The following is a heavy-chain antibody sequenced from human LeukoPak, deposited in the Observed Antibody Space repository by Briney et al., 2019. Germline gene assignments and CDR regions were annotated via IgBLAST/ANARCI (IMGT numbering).Heavy chain of an antibody. D-gene: IGHD4/OR15-4a*01. CDR1: GFTFSSYA. J-gene: IGHJ4*02. Sequence: PGGSLRLSCAASGFTFSSYAMSWVRQAPGKGLEWVSAISGGSDSTYYADSVKGRFTISRDNSKNTLFLQMNSLRAEDTAVYYCAKSGLSCFDYWGQGTLVTVSS. CDR2: ISGGSDST. CDR3: AKSGLSCFDY. V-gene: IGHV3-23*01.